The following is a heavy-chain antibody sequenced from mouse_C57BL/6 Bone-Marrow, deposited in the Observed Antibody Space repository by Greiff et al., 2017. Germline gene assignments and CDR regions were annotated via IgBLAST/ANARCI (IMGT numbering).Heavy chain of an antibody. V-gene: IGHV1-54*01. J-gene: IGHJ3*01. Sequence: VHLVESGAELVRPGTSVKVSCKASGYAFTNYLIEWVKQRPGQGLEWIGVINPGSGGTNYNEKFKGKATLTADKSSSTAYMQLSSLTSEDSAVYFCASAYYSNYAWFAYWGQGTLVTVSA. D-gene: IGHD2-5*01. CDR2: INPGSGGT. CDR3: ASAYYSNYAWFAY. CDR1: GYAFTNYL.